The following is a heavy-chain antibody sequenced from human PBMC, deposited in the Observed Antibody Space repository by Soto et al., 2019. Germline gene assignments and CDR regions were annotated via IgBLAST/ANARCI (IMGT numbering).Heavy chain of an antibody. CDR1: GGSISSNSYY. V-gene: IGHV4-39*01. CDR3: ARHAAYDSVRGESDGSDY. D-gene: IGHD3-16*01. CDR2: LFYSGAT. J-gene: IGHJ4*02. Sequence: PSETLSLTCTVSGGSISSNSYYWDWIRQPPGKGLEWIGSLFYSGATYHNPSLQSRVTISVDTSKNQFSLHLSSVTAADTAVYYCARHAAYDSVRGESDGSDYRGQRTRLTVSS.